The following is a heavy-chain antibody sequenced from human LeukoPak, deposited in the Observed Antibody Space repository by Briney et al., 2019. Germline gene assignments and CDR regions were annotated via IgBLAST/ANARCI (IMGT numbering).Heavy chain of an antibody. Sequence: SETLSLTCAVYGGSFSGYYWSWIRQPPGKGLEWIGEINHSGSTNYNPSLKSRVTISVDTSKNQFSLKLSSVTAADTAVYYCARTKTDSNYYYYGMDVWGQGTTVTVSS. V-gene: IGHV4-34*01. CDR2: INHSGST. D-gene: IGHD4-11*01. CDR3: ARTKTDSNYYYYGMDV. CDR1: GGSFSGYY. J-gene: IGHJ6*02.